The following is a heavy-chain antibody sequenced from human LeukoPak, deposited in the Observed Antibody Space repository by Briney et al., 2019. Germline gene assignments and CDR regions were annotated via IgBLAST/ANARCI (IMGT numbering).Heavy chain of an antibody. CDR1: GFTFSNYA. CDR2: ISSNGGST. J-gene: IGHJ4*02. V-gene: IGHV3-64D*06. Sequence: GGSLRLSCSASGFTFSNYAMHWVRQAPGKGLEYVSAISSNGGSTYYADSVKGRFTISRDNSKNTLYLQMSSLRAEDTAVYYCVKDLMGGRYVSVDWGQGTLVTVSS. D-gene: IGHD1-26*01. CDR3: VKDLMGGRYVSVD.